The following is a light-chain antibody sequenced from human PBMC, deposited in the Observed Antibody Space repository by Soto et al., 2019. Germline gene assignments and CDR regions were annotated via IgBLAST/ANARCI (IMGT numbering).Light chain of an antibody. CDR2: EAS. Sequence: IQMTQSPSSLSASVGDRVTITCRASQSISSYLNWYQQKPGKAPKLLIYEASSLESGVPSRFSGSGSGTEFTLTIGGLQPDDFATYFCQQFNSYPITFGQGTRLEIK. CDR3: QQFNSYPIT. V-gene: IGKV1-13*02. J-gene: IGKJ5*01. CDR1: QSISSY.